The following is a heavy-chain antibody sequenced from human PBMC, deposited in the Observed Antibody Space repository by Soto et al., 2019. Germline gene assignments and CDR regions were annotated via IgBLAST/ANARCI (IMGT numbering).Heavy chain of an antibody. J-gene: IGHJ6*02. CDR3: ASGQYRLSISCSYDYVLEV. CDR2: IIPIFGTT. V-gene: IGHV1-69*01. Sequence: QVQLVQSGAEVKKPWSSVKVSCKASGDPFTRYGVSWVRQAPGQGLEWRGGIIPIFGTTNYAQKFQDRVTISADESTSIAYAELSSLRSADTAAYDCASGQYRLSISCSYDYVLEVWGQGTPVTGS. CDR1: GDPFTRYG. D-gene: IGHD2-2*01.